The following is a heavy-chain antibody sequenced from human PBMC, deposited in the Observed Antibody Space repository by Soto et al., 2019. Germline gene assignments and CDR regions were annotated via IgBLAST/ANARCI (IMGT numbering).Heavy chain of an antibody. V-gene: IGHV5-51*01. CDR2: IYPADSDS. Sequence: PXDSLTISLEGSGYSFDNYWIGWVRQMPGKGLEWMAIIYPADSDSRYSPSLQGQVTISADQSISTAYLQWSSLRASDTAIYYCVRYRSRDYYYGMDVWGQGTTVTVSS. J-gene: IGHJ6*02. D-gene: IGHD1-26*01. CDR3: VRYRSRDYYYGMDV. CDR1: GYSFDNYW.